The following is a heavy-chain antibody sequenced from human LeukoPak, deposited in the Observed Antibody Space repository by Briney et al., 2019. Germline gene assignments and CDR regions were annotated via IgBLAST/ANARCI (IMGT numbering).Heavy chain of an antibody. D-gene: IGHD5-24*01. CDR3: ARGSSRDGYNVDGY. V-gene: IGHV4-59*01. Sequence: SETLSLTCTVSGGSISSYYWSWIRQPPGKGLEWIGYIYYSGSTNYNPSLKSRVTISVDTSKNQFSLKLSSVTAADTAVYYCARGSSRDGYNVDGYWGQGTLVTVSS. CDR2: IYYSGST. CDR1: GGSISSYY. J-gene: IGHJ4*02.